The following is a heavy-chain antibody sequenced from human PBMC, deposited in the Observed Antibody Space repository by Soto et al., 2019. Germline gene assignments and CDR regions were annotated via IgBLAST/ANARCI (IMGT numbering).Heavy chain of an antibody. V-gene: IGHV4-34*01. Sequence: TSETLSLSCAVYGGFLSESYWTWIRQPPGKGLEWIGEINHVGGTNYNPSLKSRVTMSVDTSQNQFSLRLISVTAADTAMYFCVRIRYQLPSSVLWLDPWGQGTPVTVSS. D-gene: IGHD3-16*01. CDR2: INHVGGT. CDR3: VRIRYQLPSSVLWLDP. J-gene: IGHJ5*02. CDR1: GGFLSESY.